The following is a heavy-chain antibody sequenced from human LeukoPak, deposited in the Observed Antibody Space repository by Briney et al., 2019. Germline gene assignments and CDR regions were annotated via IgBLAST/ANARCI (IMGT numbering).Heavy chain of an antibody. CDR3: ARAKLNYGSGAFDY. CDR1: GFTFSSYA. V-gene: IGHV3-30*09. J-gene: IGHJ4*02. CDR2: ISYDGSNT. Sequence: GGSLRLSCAASGFTFSSYAMHWVRQAPGKGLEWVAVISYDGSNTYHAASVKGRFAISRDNSKNTLYLQMNTLRADDTAVYYCARAKLNYGSGAFDYWGQGTLVTVSS. D-gene: IGHD3-10*01.